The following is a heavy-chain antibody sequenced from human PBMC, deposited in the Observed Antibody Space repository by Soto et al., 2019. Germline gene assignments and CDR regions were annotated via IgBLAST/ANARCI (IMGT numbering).Heavy chain of an antibody. D-gene: IGHD6-19*01. J-gene: IGHJ4*02. CDR2: ISPGDSDT. CDR3: VRSRDSGWTYLFDY. CDR1: GYSKNINYW. V-gene: IGHV5-51*01. Sequence: GASLKISCKASGYSKNINYWLGWVRQVPGKGLEWMGVISPGDSDTRYSPSFEGQVTISADKSLTTAYLQWSSLKASDSAMYYCVRSRDSGWTYLFDYWGRGTLGTVAS.